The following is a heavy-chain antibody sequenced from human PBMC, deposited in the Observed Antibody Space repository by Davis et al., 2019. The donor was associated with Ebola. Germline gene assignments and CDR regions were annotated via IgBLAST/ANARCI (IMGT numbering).Heavy chain of an antibody. V-gene: IGHV3-23*01. J-gene: IGHJ6*03. Sequence: GESLKISCAASGFNFIYYAMTWVRQAPGKGLEWVSTISGTGGGTYYADSVKGRFTISRDNAKNTLSLQMNSLRAEDTAVYYCAKTYCSRASCSWEHHYYYFYLDVWGKGTTVTVSS. CDR3: AKTYCSRASCSWEHHYYYFYLDV. CDR1: GFNFIYYA. D-gene: IGHD2-2*01. CDR2: ISGTGGGT.